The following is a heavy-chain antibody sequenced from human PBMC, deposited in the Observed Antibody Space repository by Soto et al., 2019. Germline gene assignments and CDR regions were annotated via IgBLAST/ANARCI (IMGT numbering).Heavy chain of an antibody. CDR3: ARSCTSCYYYYYYMDV. V-gene: IGHV3-21*01. CDR2: ISSSSSYI. CDR1: GFTFSSYS. J-gene: IGHJ6*03. D-gene: IGHD2-2*01. Sequence: GSLRLSCAASGFTFSSYSMNWVRQAPGKGLEWVSSISSSSSYIYYADSVKGRFTISRDNAKNSLYLQMNSLRAEDTAVYYCARSCTSCYYYYYYMDVWGKGTTVTVSS.